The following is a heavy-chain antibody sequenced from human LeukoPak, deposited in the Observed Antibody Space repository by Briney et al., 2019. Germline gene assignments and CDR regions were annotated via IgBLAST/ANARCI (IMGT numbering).Heavy chain of an antibody. D-gene: IGHD3-16*01. CDR2: INTDGSST. J-gene: IGHJ5*02. CDR1: GFTFSSYW. V-gene: IGHV3-74*01. CDR3: AKAAGGRRDWFDP. Sequence: GGSLRLSCAASGFTFSSYWMHWVRQAPGKGLVWVSCINTDGSSTTYADSVKGRFTISRDNAKNTLYLQMNSLRAEDTAVYYCAKAAGGRRDWFDPWGQGTLVTVSS.